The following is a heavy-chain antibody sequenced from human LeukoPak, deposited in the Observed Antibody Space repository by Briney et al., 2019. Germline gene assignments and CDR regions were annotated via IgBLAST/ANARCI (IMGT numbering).Heavy chain of an antibody. CDR1: GGSISSSYF. CDR3: HYYGSGSYLRAY. CDR2: ISYSGNT. D-gene: IGHD3-10*01. Sequence: SETLSLTCTVSGGSISSSYFWGWIRQPPGKGLDWIGSISYSGNTYYNPSLKSRITISVDTSKNQFSLQLTSVTAADTAVYYCHYYGSGSYLRAYWGQGTLVTVSS. V-gene: IGHV4-39*01. J-gene: IGHJ4*02.